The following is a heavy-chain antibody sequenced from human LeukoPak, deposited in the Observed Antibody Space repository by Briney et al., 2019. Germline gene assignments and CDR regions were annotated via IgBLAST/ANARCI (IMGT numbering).Heavy chain of an antibody. CDR1: GFTFSSYG. Sequence: GRSLRLSCAASGFTFSSYGMHWVRQAPGKGLEWVAVISYDGSNKYYADSVKGRFTISRDNSKNTLYLQMNSLRAEDTAVYYCAKDRVMTTDYGMDVWGKGTTVTVSS. J-gene: IGHJ6*04. V-gene: IGHV3-30*18. D-gene: IGHD4-17*01. CDR2: ISYDGSNK. CDR3: AKDRVMTTDYGMDV.